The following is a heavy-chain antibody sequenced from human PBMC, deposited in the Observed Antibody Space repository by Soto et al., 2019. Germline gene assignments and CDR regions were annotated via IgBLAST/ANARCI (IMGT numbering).Heavy chain of an antibody. CDR2: IKQDGSEK. V-gene: IGHV3-7*01. J-gene: IGHJ6*02. CDR3: ARDIVVVPAAPNPPYYYGMDV. CDR1: GFTFSSYW. D-gene: IGHD2-2*01. Sequence: GGSLRLSCAASGFTFSSYWMSWVRQAPGKGLEWVANIKQDGSEKYYVDSVKGRFTISRDNAKNSLYLQMNSLRAEDTAVYYCARDIVVVPAAPNPPYYYGMDVWGQGTTVTVSS.